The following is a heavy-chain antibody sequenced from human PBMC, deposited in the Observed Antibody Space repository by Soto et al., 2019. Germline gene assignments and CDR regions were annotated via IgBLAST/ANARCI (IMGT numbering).Heavy chain of an antibody. CDR1: GYTFATYG. D-gene: IGHD1-7*01. Sequence: ASVKVSCTASGYTFATYGYNLVGQAPAQGLVLVVWISASNRHPNYAQKLRGRVTMTTDTSWSTAYMELRSLRSDDTAVFYGARSGRRWNLRDFDYWG. CDR2: ISASNRHP. J-gene: IGHJ4*01. CDR3: ARSGRRWNLRDFDY. V-gene: IGHV1-18*01.